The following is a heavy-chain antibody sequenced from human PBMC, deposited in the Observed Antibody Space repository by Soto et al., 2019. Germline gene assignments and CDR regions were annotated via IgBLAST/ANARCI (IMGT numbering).Heavy chain of an antibody. CDR3: ASPYMYSSGLYFYGMDV. CDR2: INSDGSDT. D-gene: IGHD6-19*01. Sequence: PGGSLRLSCAASGFTFSRYWMHWVRQAPGKGLVWVSRINSDGSDTYYADSVKGRFTISRDNAKNTVYLQMNSLRAEDTAVYYFASPYMYSSGLYFYGMDVWGQGTTVTVSS. V-gene: IGHV3-74*01. CDR1: GFTFSRYW. J-gene: IGHJ6*02.